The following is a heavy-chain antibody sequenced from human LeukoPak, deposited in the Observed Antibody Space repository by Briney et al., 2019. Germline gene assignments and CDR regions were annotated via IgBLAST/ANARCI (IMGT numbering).Heavy chain of an antibody. J-gene: IGHJ4*02. V-gene: IGHV4-59*01. CDR1: GGSISSYY. CDR3: ARGYSYGLPFDY. D-gene: IGHD5-18*01. Sequence: SGTLSLTCTVSGGSISSYYWSWIRQPPGKGLEWIGYIYYSGSTNYNPSLKSRVTISVDTSKNQLSLKLSSVTAADTAVYYCARGYSYGLPFDYWGQGTLVTVSS. CDR2: IYYSGST.